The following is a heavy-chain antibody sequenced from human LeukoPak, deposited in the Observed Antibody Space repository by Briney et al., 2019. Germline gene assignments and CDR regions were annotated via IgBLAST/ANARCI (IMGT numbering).Heavy chain of an antibody. Sequence: ASVKVLCKASGYTLTRFYIHWVRQVPGQGPEWMGWLNPRSGATHYAQTFQNRVTMTSDTSISTAYMQLSRLGFDDTAIYYCARRSVIVVITPTDDAFDIWGQGTMVTVS. CDR1: GYTLTRFY. D-gene: IGHD3-22*01. J-gene: IGHJ3*02. CDR2: LNPRSGAT. V-gene: IGHV1-2*02. CDR3: ARRSVIVVITPTDDAFDI.